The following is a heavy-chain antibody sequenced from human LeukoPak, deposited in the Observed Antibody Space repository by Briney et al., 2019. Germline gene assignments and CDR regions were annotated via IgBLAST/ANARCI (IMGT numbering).Heavy chain of an antibody. J-gene: IGHJ4*02. CDR1: GYSFTAYF. Sequence: ASVKVSCKASGYSFTAYFMHWVRQAPGQGLEWMGWINPNSGRTKHAQKFQGRVTLTRDTSISTAYMELSGLTSDDTAVYYRARDFLSSGLYGGDYWGQGTLVTVSS. V-gene: IGHV1-2*02. CDR3: ARDFLSSGLYGGDY. CDR2: INPNSGRT. D-gene: IGHD6-19*01.